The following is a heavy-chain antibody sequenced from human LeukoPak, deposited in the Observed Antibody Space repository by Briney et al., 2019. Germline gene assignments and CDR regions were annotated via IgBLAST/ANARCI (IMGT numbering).Heavy chain of an antibody. CDR3: AKSIQLWLDY. CDR1: GFTFSSYA. D-gene: IGHD5-18*01. CDR2: ISYDGSNK. Sequence: GGSLRLSCAASGFTFSSYAMHWVRQAPGKGLEWVAVISYDGSNKYYADSVKGRFTISRDNSKNTLYLQMNSLRAEDTAVYYCAKSIQLWLDYWGQGTLVTVSS. J-gene: IGHJ4*02. V-gene: IGHV3-30*18.